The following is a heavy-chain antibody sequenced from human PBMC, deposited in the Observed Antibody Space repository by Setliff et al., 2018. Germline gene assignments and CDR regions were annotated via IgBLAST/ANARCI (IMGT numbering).Heavy chain of an antibody. V-gene: IGHV4-34*01. CDR1: GESFSDYYWKNEYY. J-gene: IGHJ4*02. D-gene: IGHD3-16*01. CDR3: ARGRDFFWEIDY. CDR2: SHHSGRT. Sequence: KTSETLSLTCAVYGESFSDYYWKNEYYWSWIRQPPGKGLEWIGESHHSGRTIYNPSLESRATISVDTSMKQFSLRLSSVTAADTALYYCARGRDFFWEIDYRGQGMLVTVSS.